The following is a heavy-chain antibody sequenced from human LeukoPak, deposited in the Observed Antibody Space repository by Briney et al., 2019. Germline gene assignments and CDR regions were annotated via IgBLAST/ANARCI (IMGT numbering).Heavy chain of an antibody. CDR1: AFSLSTSGMR. V-gene: IGHV2-70*04. CDR2: IDWDDDK. Sequence: SGPALVKPTQTLTLTCTFSAFSLSTSGMRVSWIRQPPGKALEWLSRIDWDDDKFYSTSLKTRLTISKDTSKNQVVLTMTNMDPVDTATYYCARTLPFYGSGSQPFDYWGQGTLVTVSS. CDR3: ARTLPFYGSGSQPFDY. J-gene: IGHJ4*02. D-gene: IGHD3-10*01.